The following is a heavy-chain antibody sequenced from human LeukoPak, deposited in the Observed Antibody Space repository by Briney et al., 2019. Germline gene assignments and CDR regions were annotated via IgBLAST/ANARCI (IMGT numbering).Heavy chain of an antibody. V-gene: IGHV1-18*01. Sequence: GASVKVSCKASGYTFTNHGITWVRQAPGQGLEWMGWISAYNGNADYAQSFQGRVTMTTDTSTSTAYMELRSLRSDDTGVYYCARIPKRFGELYQSADYWGQGTLVTVSS. D-gene: IGHD3-10*01. CDR1: GYTFTNHG. J-gene: IGHJ4*02. CDR3: ARIPKRFGELYQSADY. CDR2: ISAYNGNA.